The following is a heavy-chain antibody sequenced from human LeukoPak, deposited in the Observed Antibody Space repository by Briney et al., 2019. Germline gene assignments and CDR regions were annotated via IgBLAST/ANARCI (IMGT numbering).Heavy chain of an antibody. D-gene: IGHD3-10*01. CDR3: ARGGTGAVTMVRGVTYYFDY. V-gene: IGHV4-34*01. J-gene: IGHJ4*02. CDR2: INHSGST. Sequence: SETLSLTCAVYGWSFSGYYWSWIRQPPGKGLEWIGEINHSGSTNYNPSLKSRVTISVDTSKNQFSLKLSSVTAADTAVYYCARGGTGAVTMVRGVTYYFDYWGQGTLVTVSS. CDR1: GWSFSGYY.